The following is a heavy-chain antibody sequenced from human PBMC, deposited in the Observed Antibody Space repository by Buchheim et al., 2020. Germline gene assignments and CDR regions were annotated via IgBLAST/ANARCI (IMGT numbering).Heavy chain of an antibody. CDR1: GYTFTSYC. Sequence: QVQLVQSGAEVKKPGASVKVSCKASGYTFTSYCMHWVRQAPGQGLEWMGIINPSGGSTSYAQKFQGRVTMTRDTSTSTVYMELSSLRSEDTAVYYCARDPYDFWSGPVGPFDYWGQGTL. CDR3: ARDPYDFWSGPVGPFDY. CDR2: INPSGGST. J-gene: IGHJ4*02. V-gene: IGHV1-46*03. D-gene: IGHD3-3*01.